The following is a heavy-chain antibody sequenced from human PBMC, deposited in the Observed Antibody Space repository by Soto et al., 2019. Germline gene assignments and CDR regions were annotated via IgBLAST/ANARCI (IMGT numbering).Heavy chain of an antibody. CDR3: ARGWFGEFVYYFDY. D-gene: IGHD3-10*01. CDR1: GVSVSGGSYY. Sequence: PSETLSLTCTVSGVSVSGGSYYWSWIRQPPGKGLEWIGYIYYSGSTNYNPSLKSRVTISVDTSKNQFSLKLSSVTAADTAMYYCARGWFGEFVYYFDYWGQGTLVTVSS. CDR2: IYYSGST. J-gene: IGHJ4*02. V-gene: IGHV4-61*01.